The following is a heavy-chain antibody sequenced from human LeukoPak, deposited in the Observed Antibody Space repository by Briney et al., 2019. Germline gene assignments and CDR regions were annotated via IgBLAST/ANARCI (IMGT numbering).Heavy chain of an antibody. CDR3: AREVRYSYGPYYYYYYMDV. CDR2: IYYSGST. D-gene: IGHD5-18*01. Sequence: PSETLSLTCTVSGGPISSYYWSWIRQPPGKGLEWIGYIYYSGSTNYNPSLKSRVTISVDTSKNQFSLKLSSVTAADTAVYYCAREVRYSYGPYYYYYYMDVWGKGTTVTVSS. J-gene: IGHJ6*03. CDR1: GGPISSYY. V-gene: IGHV4-59*01.